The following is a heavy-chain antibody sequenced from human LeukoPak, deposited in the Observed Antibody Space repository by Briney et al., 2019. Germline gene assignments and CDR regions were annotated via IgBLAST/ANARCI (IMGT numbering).Heavy chain of an antibody. CDR2: ISSSSSTI. J-gene: IGHJ4*02. CDR1: GFTFSSYS. V-gene: IGHV3-48*02. CDR3: ARVRVGVTRDYFDY. Sequence: PGGSLRLSCAASGFTFSSYSMNWVRQAPGKGLEWVSYISSSSSTIYYADSVKGRFTISRDNAKNSLYLQMNSLRDEDTAVYYCARVRVGVTRDYFDYWGQGTLVTVSS. D-gene: IGHD1-26*01.